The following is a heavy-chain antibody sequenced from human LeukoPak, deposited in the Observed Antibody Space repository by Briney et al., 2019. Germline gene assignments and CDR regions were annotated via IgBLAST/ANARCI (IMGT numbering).Heavy chain of an antibody. CDR3: AKVQYSDYDMNFDS. J-gene: IGHJ4*02. V-gene: IGHV3-23*01. D-gene: IGHD5-12*01. CDR2: IGGSDGNT. CDR1: GFTFSRYA. Sequence: PGGSLRLSCAASGFTFSRYAMSWVRQAPGMGLEWVSAIGGSDGNTYYADSVKGRFTISRDNSKNSLYLQINSLRADDTAVYYCAKVQYSDYDMNFDSWGQGTLVTVSS.